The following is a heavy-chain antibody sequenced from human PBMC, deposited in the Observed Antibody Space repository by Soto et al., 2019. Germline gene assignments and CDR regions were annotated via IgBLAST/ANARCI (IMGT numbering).Heavy chain of an antibody. CDR1: GGSISSGGYY. J-gene: IGHJ4*02. Sequence: QVQLQESGPGLVKPSQTLSLTCTVSGGSISSGGYYWSWIRQHPGQGLEWIGYIYYSGSTYYNPSLKRRVTISVDTSKNQFSLKLSSVTAADTAVYYCARESSSHGFDYWGQGTLVTVSS. V-gene: IGHV4-31*03. CDR2: IYYSGST. D-gene: IGHD6-13*01. CDR3: ARESSSHGFDY.